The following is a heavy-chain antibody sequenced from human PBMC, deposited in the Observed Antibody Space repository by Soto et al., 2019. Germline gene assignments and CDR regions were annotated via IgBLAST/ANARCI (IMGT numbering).Heavy chain of an antibody. CDR2: ISAYNGNT. D-gene: IGHD6-19*01. J-gene: IGHJ5*02. CDR1: GYTFTSYG. V-gene: IGHV1-18*01. CDR3: AGDVRGGSSGWYEGWFDP. Sequence: QVQLVQSGAEVKKPGASVKVSCKASGYTFTSYGISWVRQAPGQGLEWMGWISAYNGNTNYAQKLQGRVTMTKDKSTRPAYMEQRSLRSDETAVYYRAGDVRGGSSGWYEGWFDPWGQGTLVTVSS.